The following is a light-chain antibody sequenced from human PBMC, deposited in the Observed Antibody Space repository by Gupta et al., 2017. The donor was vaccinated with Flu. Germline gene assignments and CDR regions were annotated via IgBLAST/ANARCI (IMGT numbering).Light chain of an antibody. CDR2: GAS. J-gene: IGKJ2*01. CDR3: QQENSFPYT. CDR1: QGISNW. Sequence: IQLTQSPSSVSASVGDGVTITCRASQGISNWLAWYQQKPGKAPKLLIYGASSLQSGVPARFRGSGSGTDFTLTISSLQPEDSATYYCQQENSFPYTFGQGTKLEIK. V-gene: IGKV1-12*01.